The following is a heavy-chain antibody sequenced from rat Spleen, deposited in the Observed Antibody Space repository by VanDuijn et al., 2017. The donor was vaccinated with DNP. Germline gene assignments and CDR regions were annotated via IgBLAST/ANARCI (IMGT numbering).Heavy chain of an antibody. CDR1: GFTFSSYW. V-gene: IGHV5-58*01. CDR2: INTDGGST. CDR3: ARWNSGHFDY. Sequence: EVRLVETGGGLVQPGRSLKLSCVASGFTFSSYWMFWIRQAPGKGLEWVASINTDGGSTYYPDSVKGRFTISRDNAKSTLYLQMNSLRSEDMATYYCARWNSGHFDYWGQGVMVTVSS. J-gene: IGHJ2*01. D-gene: IGHD4-3*01.